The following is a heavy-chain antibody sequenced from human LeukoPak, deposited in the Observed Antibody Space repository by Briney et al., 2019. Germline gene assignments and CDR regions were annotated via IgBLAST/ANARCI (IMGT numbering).Heavy chain of an antibody. Sequence: PGGSLRLSCAASGFPFSSYGMHWARQAPGKGLEWVARLVYDARSDYANSVKGRFSISRDDSKNTLFLDMSNLRVEDTALYYCARDLSAAFDFWGQGVLVTVSS. CDR2: LVYDARS. V-gene: IGHV3-33*01. D-gene: IGHD6-25*01. J-gene: IGHJ4*02. CDR3: ARDLSAAFDF. CDR1: GFPFSSYG.